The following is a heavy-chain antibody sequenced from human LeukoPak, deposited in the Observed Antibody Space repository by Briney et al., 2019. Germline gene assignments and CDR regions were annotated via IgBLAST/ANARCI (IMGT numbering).Heavy chain of an antibody. J-gene: IGHJ6*02. D-gene: IGHD3-3*01. CDR3: ARGGTIFATYYYYGMDV. CDR2: INPNSGGT. Sequence: PSVKASCKASGYTFTGYYMHWVRQAPGQGLEWMGWINPNSGGTNYAQKFQGRFTMTRDTSISTAYMELSRLRSDATAVYYRARGGTIFATYYYYGMDVWGQGTTVTVSS. CDR1: GYTFTGYY. V-gene: IGHV1-2*02.